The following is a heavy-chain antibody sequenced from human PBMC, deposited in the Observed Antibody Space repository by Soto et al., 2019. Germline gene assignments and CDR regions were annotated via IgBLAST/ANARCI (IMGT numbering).Heavy chain of an antibody. CDR1: GYTFTTYS. D-gene: IGHD2-2*01. Sequence: QVQLVQSGAEVKKPGASVKVSCKTSGYTFTTYSIAWVRQARGQGLEWMGWINTYNGETHYAQKFQGRLSVTAEPSTGTVYMELRSLTSDDTAVYFCARGPQTSDFWGQGTLDTVSS. V-gene: IGHV1-18*04. J-gene: IGHJ4*02. CDR3: ARGPQTSDF. CDR2: INTYNGET.